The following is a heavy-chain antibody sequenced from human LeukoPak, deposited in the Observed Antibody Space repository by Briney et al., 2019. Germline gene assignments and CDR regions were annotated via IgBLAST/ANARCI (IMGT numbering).Heavy chain of an antibody. V-gene: IGHV4-59*12. Sequence: PSETLSLTCTVSGGSISSYYWSWIRQPPGKGLEWIGYIYYSGSTNYNPSLKSRVTISVDTSKNQFSLKLSSVTAADTAVYYCARGGRITMIVVAALDAFDIWGQGTMVTVSS. D-gene: IGHD3-22*01. CDR1: GGSISSYY. CDR2: IYYSGST. J-gene: IGHJ3*02. CDR3: ARGGRITMIVVAALDAFDI.